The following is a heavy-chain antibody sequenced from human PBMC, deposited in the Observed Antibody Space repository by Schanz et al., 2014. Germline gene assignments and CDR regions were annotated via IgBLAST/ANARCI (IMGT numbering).Heavy chain of an antibody. CDR3: AKDCPSDYGDHCFDF. V-gene: IGHV3-23*04. J-gene: IGHJ4*02. Sequence: EVQLVESGGGLVQPGGSLSLSCETSGFTFSNHAMSWVRPAPGKGLEWVSAISGRGGRTYYADSVKGRFTISRDNSKNTLYLQMNSLRAEDTAVYYCAKDCPSDYGDHCFDFWGQGTLVTVSS. CDR1: GFTFSNHA. CDR2: ISGRGGRT. D-gene: IGHD4-17*01.